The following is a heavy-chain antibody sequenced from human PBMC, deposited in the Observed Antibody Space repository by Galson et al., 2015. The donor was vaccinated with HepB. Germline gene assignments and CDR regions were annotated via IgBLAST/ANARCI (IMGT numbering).Heavy chain of an antibody. J-gene: IGHJ6*02. V-gene: IGHV3-48*01. CDR2: ISGTSTI. CDR3: ARAQGSEQLVPDLSPFYYYYYSMDV. CDR1: GFTFSTYS. Sequence: SLRLSCAASGFTFSTYSMNWVRQAPGKGLEWVSYISGTSTIYYADSVEGRFTISRDNAKNSLYLQMNSLRAEDTAVYYCARAQGSEQLVPDLSPFYYYYYSMDVWGPGTTVTVSS. D-gene: IGHD6-6*01.